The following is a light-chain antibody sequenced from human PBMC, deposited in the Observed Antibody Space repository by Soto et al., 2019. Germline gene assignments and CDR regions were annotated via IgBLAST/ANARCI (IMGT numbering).Light chain of an antibody. J-gene: IGKJ5*01. CDR1: QGISSF. Sequence: DIQLTQSPSFLSASVGDRVTITCRASQGISSFLAWYQQKPPKAPKLLIYAASTLESGVPSRFSATVSGTEFSLTITSLQPEDFATYYCQQLFDSPITFGQGTRLEI. CDR2: AAS. V-gene: IGKV1-9*01. CDR3: QQLFDSPIT.